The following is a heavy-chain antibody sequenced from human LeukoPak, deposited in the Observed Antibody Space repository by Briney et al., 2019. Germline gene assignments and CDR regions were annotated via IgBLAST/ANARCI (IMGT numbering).Heavy chain of an antibody. CDR2: ISAYNGNT. V-gene: IGHV1-18*01. D-gene: IGHD2-15*01. J-gene: IGHJ5*02. CDR3: ARSYCSGGSCYLGRYHWFDP. CDR1: GYTFTSCG. Sequence: ASVKVSCKASGYTFTSCGISWVRQAPGQGLEWMGWISAYNGNTNYAQELQGRVTMTTDTSTSTAYMELRSLRSDDTAVYYCARSYCSGGSCYLGRYHWFDPWGQGTLVTVSS.